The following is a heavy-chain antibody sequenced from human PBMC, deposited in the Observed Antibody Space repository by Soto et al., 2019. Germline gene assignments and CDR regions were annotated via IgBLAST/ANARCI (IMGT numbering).Heavy chain of an antibody. CDR1: GVSLTHAW. J-gene: IGHJ4*02. Sequence: EVQLVESGGGLVKPGGSLRLSCAASGVSLTHAWLHWVRQAPGKGLEWVGRIKSKDYGGTADYAATVKGRFIISRDDSQSTLYLQMNSLKREDTAVYYCTTGFVRENFWGQGILVTVSS. D-gene: IGHD3-10*01. CDR3: TTGFVRENF. V-gene: IGHV3-15*07. CDR2: IKSKDYGGTA.